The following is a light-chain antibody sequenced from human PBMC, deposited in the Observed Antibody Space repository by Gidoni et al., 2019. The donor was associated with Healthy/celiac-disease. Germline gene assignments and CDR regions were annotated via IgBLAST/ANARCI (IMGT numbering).Light chain of an antibody. V-gene: IGKV3-15*01. CDR1: QSVYSY. Sequence: EIVMTQSPATLPVSPGERATLSCRASQSVYSYLAWYQQKPGQAPRLLIYGASTRATGIPARFSGSGSGTEFTLTISSLQSEDFGIYYCQQYNNWPPWTFGQGTKVEIK. CDR3: QQYNNWPPWT. J-gene: IGKJ1*01. CDR2: GAS.